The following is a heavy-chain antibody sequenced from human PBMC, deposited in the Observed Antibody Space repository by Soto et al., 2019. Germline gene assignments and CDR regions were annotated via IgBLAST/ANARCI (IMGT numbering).Heavy chain of an antibody. V-gene: IGHV4-39*01. CDR1: GDSIRSTNHY. CDR3: ARQPLVRGVLSDMDV. J-gene: IGHJ6*02. Sequence: SETLSPTCIVSGDSIRSTNHYWGWIRQPPGKGLEWIGSIYYSGNTYYNPPLQSRVTISVATSKKQISLKLSSVTATDTAVYFCARQPLVRGVLSDMDVWGQGTTVTVSS. D-gene: IGHD3-10*01. CDR2: IYYSGNT.